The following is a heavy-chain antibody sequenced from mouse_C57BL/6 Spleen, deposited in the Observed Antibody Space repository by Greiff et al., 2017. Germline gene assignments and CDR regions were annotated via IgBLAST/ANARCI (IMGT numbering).Heavy chain of an antibody. CDR1: GYAFSSSW. CDR2: IYPGDGDT. J-gene: IGHJ2*01. V-gene: IGHV1-82*01. D-gene: IGHD2-4*01. CDR3: AREGLYYDYDY. Sequence: QVQLQQSGPELVKPGASVKISCKASGYAFSSSWMNWVQQRPGKGLEWIGRIYPGDGDTNYNGKFKGKATLTADKSSSTAYMQLSSLTSEDSAVYFCAREGLYYDYDYWGQGTTLTVSS.